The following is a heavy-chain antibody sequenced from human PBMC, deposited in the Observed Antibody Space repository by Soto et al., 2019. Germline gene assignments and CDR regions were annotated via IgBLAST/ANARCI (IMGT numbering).Heavy chain of an antibody. CDR2: ISGSGGST. CDR1: GFAFSSYA. J-gene: IGHJ4*02. D-gene: IGHD3-9*01. V-gene: IGHV3-23*01. Sequence: LRLSCAASGFAFSSYAMSWVRQAPGKGLEWVSAISGSGGSTYYADSVKGRFTISRDNSKNTLYLQMNSLRAEDTAVYYCAKGEYYDILTGYYDYWGQGTLVTVSS. CDR3: AKGEYYDILTGYYDY.